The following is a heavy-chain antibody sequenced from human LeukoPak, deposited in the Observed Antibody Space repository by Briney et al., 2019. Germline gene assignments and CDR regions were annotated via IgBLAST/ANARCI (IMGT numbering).Heavy chain of an antibody. V-gene: IGHV1-2*02. CDR3: ARSSTGDGTDY. J-gene: IGHJ4*02. CDR2: INPDTGGT. Sequence: GASVKVSCKASGYTFTGSYLHWVRQAPGQGLEWMGWINPDTGGTNYAQKFQGRVTMTRDTSISTVYMELSRLRSDDTAVYYCARSSTGDGTDYWGQGTLVTVSS. CDR1: GYTFTGSY. D-gene: IGHD7-27*01.